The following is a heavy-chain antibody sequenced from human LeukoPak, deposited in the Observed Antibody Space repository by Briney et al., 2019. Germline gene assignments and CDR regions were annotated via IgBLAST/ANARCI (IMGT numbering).Heavy chain of an antibody. CDR2: IHGGGDVT. J-gene: IGHJ2*01. CDR1: GFTFSTYS. V-gene: IGHV3-23*01. CDR3: AKALSSSFYYFDL. D-gene: IGHD3-16*02. Sequence: GGSLRLSCAASGFTFSTYSMNWVRQAPEKGLEWVSTIHGGGDVTYYADSVKGRFTISRDNSRNTLYLQMNSLRAEDTAIYYCAKALSSSFYYFDLGGRGTLVTVSS.